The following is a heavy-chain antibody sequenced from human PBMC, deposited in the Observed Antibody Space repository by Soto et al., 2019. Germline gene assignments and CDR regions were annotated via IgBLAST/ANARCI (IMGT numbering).Heavy chain of an antibody. CDR1: GFTFSSYG. V-gene: IGHV3-30*18. CDR3: AKSQWELLDYYYYGMDV. D-gene: IGHD1-26*01. Sequence: QVQLVESGGGVVQPGRSLRLSCAASGFTFSSYGMHWVRQAPGKGLEWVAVISYDGSNKYYADSVKGRFTISRDNSKNTLYLQMNSLRAEDTAVYYCAKSQWELLDYYYYGMDVW. J-gene: IGHJ6*01. CDR2: ISYDGSNK.